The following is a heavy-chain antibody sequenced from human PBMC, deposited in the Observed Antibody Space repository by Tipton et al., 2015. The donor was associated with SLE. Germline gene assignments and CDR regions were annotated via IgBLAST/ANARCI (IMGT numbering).Heavy chain of an antibody. CDR2: IYYSGST. Sequence: GLVKPSETLSLTCTVSGGSISSYYWTWIRQPPGKGLEWIGNIYYSGSTNYNPSLKSRLTMSVDTSKNQFSLKLSLVTAADTAVYYCADGGGKYYYFDNWGQGTLDTVST. J-gene: IGHJ4*02. CDR3: ADGGGKYYYFDN. CDR1: GGSISSYY. V-gene: IGHV4-59*08. D-gene: IGHD1-26*01.